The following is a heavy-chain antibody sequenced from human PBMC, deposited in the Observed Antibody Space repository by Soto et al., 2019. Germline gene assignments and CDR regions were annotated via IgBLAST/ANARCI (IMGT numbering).Heavy chain of an antibody. CDR1: GGSISSGGYS. D-gene: IGHD3-3*01. CDR3: ARAQIFGVVIRYLNWFDP. J-gene: IGHJ5*02. V-gene: IGHV4-30-2*01. CDR2: IYHSGST. Sequence: SETLSLTCAVSGGSISSGGYSWSWIRQPPGKGLEWIGYIYHSGSTYYNPSLKSRVTISVYRSKKQFSLKLSSVTAADTAVYYCARAQIFGVVIRYLNWFDPWGQGTLVTSPQ.